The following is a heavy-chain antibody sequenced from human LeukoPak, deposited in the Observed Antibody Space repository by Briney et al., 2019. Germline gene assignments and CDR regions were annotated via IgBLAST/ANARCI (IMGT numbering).Heavy chain of an antibody. J-gene: IGHJ4*02. V-gene: IGHV4-31*03. CDR1: GGSISSGGYY. Sequence: SQTLSLTCTLSGGSISSGGYYWSWIRQHPGKGLEWIGYIYYSGSTYYNPSLKSRVTISVDTSKNQFSLNLSSVTAADTDVYYCARDNYDTSGYYGYFDYWGQGTLVTVSS. D-gene: IGHD3-22*01. CDR2: IYYSGST. CDR3: ARDNYDTSGYYGYFDY.